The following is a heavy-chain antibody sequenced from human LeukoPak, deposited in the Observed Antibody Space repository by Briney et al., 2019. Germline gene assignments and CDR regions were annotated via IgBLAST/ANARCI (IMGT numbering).Heavy chain of an antibody. CDR2: IIPIFGTA. D-gene: IGHD3-3*01. V-gene: IGHV1-69*15. CDR3: ARGGTIFGAYYYYMDV. CDR1: GGTFSSYA. Sequence: SVKVSCKASGGTFSSYAISWVRQAPGQGLEWMGRIIPIFGTANYAQKFQGRVTITADESTSTAYMELSSLRSEDTAVYYCARGGTIFGAYYYYMDVWGKGTTVTVSS. J-gene: IGHJ6*03.